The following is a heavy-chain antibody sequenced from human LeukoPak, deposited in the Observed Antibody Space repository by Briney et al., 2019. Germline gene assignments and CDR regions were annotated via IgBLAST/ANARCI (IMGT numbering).Heavy chain of an antibody. D-gene: IGHD3-3*01. CDR2: ISTYNGNT. Sequence: ASVKVSCKASGYTFTSYGISWVRQAPGQGLEWMGWISTYNGNTKYAQKFQVRLTMTTDTSTTTAYMELRSLRSDDTVVYYCARLPSDDFWSGYYFKGHFDHWGQGTPVTVSS. J-gene: IGHJ4*02. V-gene: IGHV1-18*01. CDR3: ARLPSDDFWSGYYFKGHFDH. CDR1: GYTFTSYG.